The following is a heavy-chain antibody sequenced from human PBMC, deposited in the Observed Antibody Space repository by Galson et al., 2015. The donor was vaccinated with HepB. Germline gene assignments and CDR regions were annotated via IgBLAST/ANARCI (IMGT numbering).Heavy chain of an antibody. D-gene: IGHD3-22*01. CDR1: GFTFSRFP. J-gene: IGHJ4*02. Sequence: SLRLSCAASGFTFSRFPMHWVRQAPGKGLEYVSAISSKGGSTDYADSVKGRFTISRDNSKNTLYLQMNSLRVEDTAVYYCVKDRDSSGDYWGQGTLVTVSS. V-gene: IGHV3-64D*06. CDR2: ISSKGGST. CDR3: VKDRDSSGDY.